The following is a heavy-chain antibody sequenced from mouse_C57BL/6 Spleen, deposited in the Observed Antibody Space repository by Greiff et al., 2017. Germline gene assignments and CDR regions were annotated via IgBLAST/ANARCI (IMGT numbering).Heavy chain of an antibody. D-gene: IGHD1-1*01. Sequence: EVQLVESGGGLVQPGGSMKLSCAASGFTFSDAWMDWVRQSPEKGLEWVAEIRNKANNHATYYAESVKGRFTISRDDSKSSVYLQMNSLRAEDTGIYYCTRRYGSSYGYFDYWGQGTTLTVSS. CDR2: IRNKANNHAT. V-gene: IGHV6-6*01. J-gene: IGHJ2*01. CDR3: TRRYGSSYGYFDY. CDR1: GFTFSDAW.